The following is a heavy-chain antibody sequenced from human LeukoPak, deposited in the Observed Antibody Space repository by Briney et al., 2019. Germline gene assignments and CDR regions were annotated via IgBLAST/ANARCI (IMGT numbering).Heavy chain of an antibody. D-gene: IGHD4-17*01. CDR3: TSRDSTVTPTGYFQH. V-gene: IGHV3-73*01. CDR2: IRSKANSYAT. Sequence: GGPLRLSCAASGFTFSGSAMHWVRQASGKGLEWVGRIRSKANSYATAYAASVKGRFTISRDDSKNTAYLQMNSLKTEDTAVYYCTSRDSTVTPTGYFQHWGQGTLVTVSS. J-gene: IGHJ1*01. CDR1: GFTFSGSA.